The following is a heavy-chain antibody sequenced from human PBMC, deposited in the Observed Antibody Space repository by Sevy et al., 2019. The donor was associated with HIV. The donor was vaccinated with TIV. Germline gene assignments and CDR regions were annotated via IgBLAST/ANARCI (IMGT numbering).Heavy chain of an antibody. D-gene: IGHD1-1*01. CDR2: IYYSGST. J-gene: IGHJ5*02. V-gene: IGHV4-30-4*01. Sequence: SETLSLTCTVSGGSISSGDYYWSWIRQPPGKGLEWIGYIYYSGSTYYNPSLKSRVTISVDTSKNQFSLNLSSVTAADTAVYYCARAVQTGTRYWGWFDPWGQGTLVTVSS. CDR3: ARAVQTGTRYWGWFDP. CDR1: GGSISSGDYY.